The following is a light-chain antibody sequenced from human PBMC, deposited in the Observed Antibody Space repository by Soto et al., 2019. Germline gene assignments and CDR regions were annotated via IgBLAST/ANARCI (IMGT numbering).Light chain of an antibody. Sequence: EIVLTQSPDTLSLSPGERATLSCRASQSVSSSLAWYQQKPGQAPRLLIYDASNRATGIPARFSGSGSGTDFTLTISSLEPEDFAVYYCQQRRGFFQVTFGPGTRVDIK. V-gene: IGKV3-11*01. CDR2: DAS. CDR3: QQRRGFFQVT. CDR1: QSVSSS. J-gene: IGKJ3*01.